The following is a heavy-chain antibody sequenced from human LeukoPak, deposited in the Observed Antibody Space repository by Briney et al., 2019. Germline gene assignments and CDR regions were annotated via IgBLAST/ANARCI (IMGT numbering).Heavy chain of an antibody. CDR1: GGSFSGYY. CDR2: INHSGST. CDR3: ARGPGFDP. V-gene: IGHV4-34*01. Sequence: TSETLSLTCAVYGGSFSGYYWSWIRQPPGKGLEWIGEINHSGSTNYNPSLKSRVTISVDTSKNQFSLKLSSVTAADTAVYYYARGPGFDPWGQGTLVTVSS. J-gene: IGHJ5*02.